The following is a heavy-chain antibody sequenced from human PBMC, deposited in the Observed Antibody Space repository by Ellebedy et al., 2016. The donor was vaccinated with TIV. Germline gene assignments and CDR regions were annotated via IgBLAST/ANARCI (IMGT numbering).Heavy chain of an antibody. J-gene: IGHJ4*02. CDR3: VRALKYCGGDCTYKFDF. CDR1: GFSLTNIIMG. Sequence: SGPTLVKPKETLTLTCTVSGFSLTNIIMGVSWIRQPPGKALEWLAHIFSNDENSYSTSLEARLSISKDTAKSQVVLTVANMDPLDTATYYCVRALKYCGGDCTYKFDFWGQGALVTVSS. D-gene: IGHD2-21*02. V-gene: IGHV2-26*01. CDR2: IFSNDEN.